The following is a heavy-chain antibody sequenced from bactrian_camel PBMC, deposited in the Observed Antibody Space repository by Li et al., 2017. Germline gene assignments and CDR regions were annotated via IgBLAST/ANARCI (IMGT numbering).Heavy chain of an antibody. J-gene: IGHJ3*01. CDR3: AAGSRQPSVPLGPLDARLML. V-gene: IGHV3S14*01. CDR1: KATYSMNC. Sequence: HVQLVESGGGSAQAGGSLRLSCVASKATYSMNCMGWFRQAPGKEREGVATIDTDGRPAIRTAYATSVKGRFTISRDNAKNSLYLQMNDLEPDDTAMYYCAAGSRQPSVPLGPLDARLML. CDR2: IDTDGRPAIRT. D-gene: IGHD2*01.